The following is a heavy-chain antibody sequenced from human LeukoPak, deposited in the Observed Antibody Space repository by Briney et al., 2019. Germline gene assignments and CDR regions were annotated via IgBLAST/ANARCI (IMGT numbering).Heavy chain of an antibody. J-gene: IGHJ4*02. V-gene: IGHV4-59*11. CDR1: GGSISSHY. CDR3: ASARNRFDY. Sequence: PSETLSLTCTGSGGSISSHYWSWIRQPPGNGLEGIGYIYCSGSTNYNPSLKSRVTISLATSKNQFSLRLSSVTAADTAVYYCASARNRFDYWGQGTLVTVSS. D-gene: IGHD1-14*01. CDR2: IYCSGST.